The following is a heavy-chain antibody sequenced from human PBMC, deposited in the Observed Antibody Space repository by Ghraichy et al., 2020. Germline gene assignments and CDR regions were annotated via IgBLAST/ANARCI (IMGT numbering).Heavy chain of an antibody. J-gene: IGHJ4*02. CDR1: GFTFSTYA. Sequence: GGSLRLSCAASGFTFSTYAMNWVRQAPGRGLEWVSSISGKGGSTWYEDSVKGRFTISRDNSKNTLYLQMNSLRVEDMAVYYCAKGLYTVVAEDANRGLVDNWGQGTLVTVSS. CDR2: ISGKGGST. V-gene: IGHV3-23*01. D-gene: IGHD5/OR15-5a*01. CDR3: AKGLYTVVAEDANRGLVDN.